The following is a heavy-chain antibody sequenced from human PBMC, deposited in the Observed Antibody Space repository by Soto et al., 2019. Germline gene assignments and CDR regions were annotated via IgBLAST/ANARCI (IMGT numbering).Heavy chain of an antibody. CDR1: GFTFSSYG. D-gene: IGHD3-22*01. J-gene: IGHJ3*02. V-gene: IGHV3-30*18. Sequence: GGSLRLSCAASGFTFSSYGMHWVRQAPGKGLEWVAVISYDGSNKYYADSVKGRFTISRDNSKNTLYLQMNSLRAEDTAVYYCANGVGLYYYDSSGPSAFDIWGQGTMVTVSS. CDR2: ISYDGSNK. CDR3: ANGVGLYYYDSSGPSAFDI.